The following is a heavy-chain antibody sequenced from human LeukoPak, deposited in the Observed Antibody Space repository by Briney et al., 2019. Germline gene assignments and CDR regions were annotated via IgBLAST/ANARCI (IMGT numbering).Heavy chain of an antibody. CDR2: IYHSGST. D-gene: IGHD4/OR15-4a*01. CDR3: VRVPFAFYGMEV. J-gene: IGHJ6*04. Sequence: SETLSLTCAASSDSIRSNNWWSWVRQPPGKGLEWIGEIYHSGSTNYNPSLKSRVTISADTSKNQLSLKLSSVTAADTAVYYCVRVPFAFYGMEVWGKGTTVSVSS. CDR1: SDSIRSNNW. V-gene: IGHV4-4*02.